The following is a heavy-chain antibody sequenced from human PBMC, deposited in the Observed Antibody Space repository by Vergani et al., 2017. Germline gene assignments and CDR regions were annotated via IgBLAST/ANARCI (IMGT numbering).Heavy chain of an antibody. CDR1: GFTFSSYG. CDR2: IRYDGSNK. Sequence: QVQLVESGGGVVQPGGSLRLSCAASGFTFSSYGMHWVRQAPGKGLEWVAFIRYDGSNKYYADSVKGRFTISRDNSKNTLYLQMNSLRAEDTAVYYCAPVGATTDRVYFDYWGQGTTVTVSS. D-gene: IGHD1-26*01. V-gene: IGHV3-30*02. J-gene: IGHJ4*03. CDR3: APVGATTDRVYFDY.